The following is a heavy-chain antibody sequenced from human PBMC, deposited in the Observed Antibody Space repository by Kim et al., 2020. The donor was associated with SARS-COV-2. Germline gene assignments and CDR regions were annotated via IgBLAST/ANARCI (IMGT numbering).Heavy chain of an antibody. V-gene: IGHV3-30*04. CDR2: ISYDGGNK. CDR1: GFTFSSYY. J-gene: IGHJ4*02. Sequence: GGSLRLSCAASGFTFSSYYMHWVRQAPGKGLEWVAFISYDGGNKYYADSVKGRFTISIYNSNNTLYLQMNSLRAEDTAVYYCARRGYTAILYYFDYWGQGTLVNVSP. D-gene: IGHD5-18*01. CDR3: ARRGYTAILYYFDY.